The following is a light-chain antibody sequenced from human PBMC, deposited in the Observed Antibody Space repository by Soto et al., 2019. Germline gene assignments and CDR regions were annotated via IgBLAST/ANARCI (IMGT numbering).Light chain of an antibody. CDR3: QQSHDTHPT. CDR1: QSITTY. CDR2: AEY. Sequence: DIQMTQSPSSLSASVGDRVTITCRPSQSITTYLNWYQQKPGKDNKIMIYAEYSLHSGVKSRFSGSGSGTHFTLTIRSIQPEEFAIYYCQQSHDTHPTCGQGNKVAI. J-gene: IGKJ1*01. V-gene: IGKV1-39*01.